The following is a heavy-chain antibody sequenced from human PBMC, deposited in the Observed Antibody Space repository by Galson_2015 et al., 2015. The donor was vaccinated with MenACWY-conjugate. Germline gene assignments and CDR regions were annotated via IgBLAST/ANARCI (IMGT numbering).Heavy chain of an antibody. D-gene: IGHD6-13*01. CDR3: ARGGYSSSWYGAFDI. Sequence: SLRLSCAASGFTFSSYAMHWVRQAPGKGLEWVAVISYDGSNKYYADSVKGRFAISRDNSKNTLYLQMNSLRAEDTAVYYCARGGYSSSWYGAFDIWGQGTMVTVSS. CDR2: ISYDGSNK. V-gene: IGHV3-30*09. CDR1: GFTFSSYA. J-gene: IGHJ3*02.